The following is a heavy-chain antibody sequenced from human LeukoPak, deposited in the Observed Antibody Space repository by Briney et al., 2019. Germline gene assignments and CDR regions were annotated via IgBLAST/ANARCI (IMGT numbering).Heavy chain of an antibody. CDR3: AKAPLAAAETEYFQH. V-gene: IGHV3-23*01. Sequence: AGSLTLSSAGAGFTFTKYAMSWVRQAPGKGPEWVSGISASGGSTYYADSVKGRFTIFRDNSKNMSYLQLNSLRVEDTAVYYCAKAPLAAAETEYFQHWGQGNLVNVSS. CDR2: ISASGGST. D-gene: IGHD6-13*01. J-gene: IGHJ1*01. CDR1: GFTFTKYA.